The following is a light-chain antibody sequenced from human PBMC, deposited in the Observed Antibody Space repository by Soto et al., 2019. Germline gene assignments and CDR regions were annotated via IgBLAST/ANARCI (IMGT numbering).Light chain of an antibody. J-gene: IGLJ1*01. V-gene: IGLV2-8*01. CDR1: SSDVGDNY. CDR2: EVT. CDR3: SAYAGSNTFV. Sequence: QSALAQPPSASGSPGQSVTISCTGTSSDVGDNYVSWYQQHLGKDPKLIIYEVTLRPSVVPDRFSGSKSGNTASMTVSGLQADDEADYYCSAYAGSNTFVLGTGTKLTVL.